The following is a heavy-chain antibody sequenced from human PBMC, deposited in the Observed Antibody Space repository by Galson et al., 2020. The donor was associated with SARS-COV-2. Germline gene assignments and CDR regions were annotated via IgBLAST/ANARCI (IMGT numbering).Heavy chain of an antibody. CDR1: GGSFSDHY. J-gene: IGHJ4*02. V-gene: IGHV4-34*01. D-gene: IGHD6-19*01. CDR3: ARLKIAVAGIFDY. CDR2: IDHSGNT. Sequence: SETLSLTCAVYGGSFSDHYWNWIRQAPGKGPEWIGEIDHSGNTKYNPSLMSRVTISLDTSKTQFSLRLTSMTAADTAVYYCARLKIAVAGIFDYWGRGILVTVSS.